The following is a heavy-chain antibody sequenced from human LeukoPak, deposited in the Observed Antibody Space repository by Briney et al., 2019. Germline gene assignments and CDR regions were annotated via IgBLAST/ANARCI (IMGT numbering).Heavy chain of an antibody. J-gene: IGHJ5*02. CDR2: IYYSGST. Sequence: SETLSLTCTASGGSISSYYWSWIRQPPGKGLEWIGYIYYSGSTNYNPSLKSRVTISVDTSKNQFSLKLSSVTAADTAVYYCARQQLLWFGEFPNWFDPWGQGTLVTVSS. V-gene: IGHV4-59*01. CDR3: ARQQLLWFGEFPNWFDP. D-gene: IGHD3-10*01. CDR1: GGSISSYY.